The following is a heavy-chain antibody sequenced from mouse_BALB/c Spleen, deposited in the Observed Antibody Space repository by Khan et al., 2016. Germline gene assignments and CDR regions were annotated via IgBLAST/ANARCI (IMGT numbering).Heavy chain of an antibody. Sequence: QIQLVQSGPELKKPGETVKISCKASAYTFTNYGMNWVKQAPGKGLKWMGWINTYTGEPTYADDFKGRFAFSLETSASTAYLQINNLKNEDTATYFCAIYYYGSSYAMDYWGQGTSVTVSS. J-gene: IGHJ4*01. CDR2: INTYTGEP. D-gene: IGHD1-1*01. CDR1: AYTFTNYG. V-gene: IGHV9-3-1*01. CDR3: AIYYYGSSYAMDY.